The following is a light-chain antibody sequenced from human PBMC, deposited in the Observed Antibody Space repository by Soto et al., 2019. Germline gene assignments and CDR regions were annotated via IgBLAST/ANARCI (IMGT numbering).Light chain of an antibody. CDR2: LTS. CDR3: QQYDDWPPIT. J-gene: IGKJ5*01. CDR1: RTIAGN. V-gene: IGKV3D-15*01. Sequence: EVVMTQPPGTLSASPGERATLSCRASRTIAGNVAWYQQKPGQAPRLLIFLTSTRAIGVPDRFSGGGSGTEFTLTISSLQSEDFAVYYCQQYDDWPPITFGQGTRLEVK.